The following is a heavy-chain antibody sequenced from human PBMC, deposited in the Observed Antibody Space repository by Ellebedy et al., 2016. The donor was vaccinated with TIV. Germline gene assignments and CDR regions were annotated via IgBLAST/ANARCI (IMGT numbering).Heavy chain of an antibody. CDR3: ARYRSGIVVVPAHYGMDV. CDR2: IYDSGRT. D-gene: IGHD2-2*01. CDR1: GGSISGTYTSYY. V-gene: IGHV4-39*01. J-gene: IGHJ6*02. Sequence: SETLSLTXNVSGGSISGTYTSYYWGWIRQPPGKGLEWIGSIYDSGRTHYNPSLKSRVTISVDTSKNQFSLKLSSVTAADTAVYYCARYRSGIVVVPAHYGMDVWGQGTTVTVPS.